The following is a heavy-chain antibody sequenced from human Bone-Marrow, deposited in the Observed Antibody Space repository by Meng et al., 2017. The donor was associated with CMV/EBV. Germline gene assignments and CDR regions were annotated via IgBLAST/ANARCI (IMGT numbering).Heavy chain of an antibody. Sequence: GGSLRLSCKASGYTFTGYYMHWVRQAPGQGPEWMGWINPNSGGTNYAQKFQGRVTMTRDTSISTAYMELSRLRSDDTAVYYCARGWESGIFDYWGQGNLVNVDS. CDR2: INPNSGGT. CDR1: GYTFTGYY. J-gene: IGHJ4*02. V-gene: IGHV1-2*02. CDR3: ARGWESGIFDY. D-gene: IGHD6-13*01.